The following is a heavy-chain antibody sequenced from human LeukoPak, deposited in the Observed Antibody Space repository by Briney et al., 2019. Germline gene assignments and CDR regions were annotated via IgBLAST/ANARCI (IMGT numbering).Heavy chain of an antibody. CDR1: GASFSAYF. V-gene: IGHV4-34*01. Sequence: SETLSLTCGVYGASFSAYFWNWVRQSPGKGLEWIGEIKHGGGTNYNPSLKSRVTISVDTSKNQFSLKLSSVTAADTAVYYCASSRYYDSSGYPTIDYWGQGTLVTVSS. J-gene: IGHJ4*02. CDR3: ASSRYYDSSGYPTIDY. CDR2: IKHGGGT. D-gene: IGHD3-22*01.